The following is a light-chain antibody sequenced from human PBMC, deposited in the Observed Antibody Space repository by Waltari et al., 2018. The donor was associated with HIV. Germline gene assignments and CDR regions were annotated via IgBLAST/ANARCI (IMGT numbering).Light chain of an antibody. CDR2: DTS. CDR3: QQYDDLPLT. Sequence: DIQMTQSPSSLSASVGDRVTITCQASQDIRNYLNWYQQQPGKAPKLLIYDTSNLQVGVPSRFSGSGSGTDCTCTIRSLQPEDVATYYCQQYDDLPLTFGQGTRLEIK. J-gene: IGKJ5*01. V-gene: IGKV1-33*01. CDR1: QDIRNY.